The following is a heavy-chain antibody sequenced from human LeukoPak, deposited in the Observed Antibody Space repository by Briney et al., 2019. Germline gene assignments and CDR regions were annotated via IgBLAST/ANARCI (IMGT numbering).Heavy chain of an antibody. CDR1: GFSFSDFT. V-gene: IGHV3-23*01. Sequence: AGGSLRLSCAASGFSFSDFTMTWVRQAPGKGLEWVSGIRANSNMRFYLESVRGRFTISRDNSKNTLYLQMDSLRVDDTAVYFCAKDQEDRGYPSSFDFWGQGTLVTVSS. J-gene: IGHJ4*02. D-gene: IGHD2-15*01. CDR3: AKDQEDRGYPSSFDF. CDR2: IRANSNMR.